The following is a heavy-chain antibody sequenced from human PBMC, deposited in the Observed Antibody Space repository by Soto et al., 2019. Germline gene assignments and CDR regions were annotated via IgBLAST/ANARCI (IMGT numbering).Heavy chain of an antibody. CDR1: GVTVSSKY. CDR3: VQTTGWPGFDF. D-gene: IGHD6-19*01. J-gene: IGHJ4*02. V-gene: IGHV3-53*01. Sequence: EVQLVESGGGSIQPGGSLRLSCAASGVTVSSKYMTWVRQAPGKGLEWVSVIYGGGTTYYADSVKGRFTISRDNSKNTLYLQMNSLRAEDTAVYYCVQTTGWPGFDFWGQGTLVTVSS. CDR2: IYGGGTT.